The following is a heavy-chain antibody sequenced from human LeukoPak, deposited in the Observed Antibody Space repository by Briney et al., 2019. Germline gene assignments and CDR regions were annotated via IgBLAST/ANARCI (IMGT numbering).Heavy chain of an antibody. V-gene: IGHV3-23*01. CDR1: GFTFSSYA. CDR3: PKVGGVVVAATPFYY. D-gene: IGHD2-15*01. Sequence: PGGSLRLSCAASGFTFSSYAMSWVRQAPGKGLEWVSAISGSGGSTYYTDSVKGRFTISRDNSKNTLYLQMNSLRAEDTAVYYCPKVGGVVVAATPFYYWGQGTLVTVSS. CDR2: ISGSGGST. J-gene: IGHJ4*02.